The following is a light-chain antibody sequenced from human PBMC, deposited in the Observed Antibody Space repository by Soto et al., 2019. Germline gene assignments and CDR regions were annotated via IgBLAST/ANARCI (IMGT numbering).Light chain of an antibody. Sequence: QSALTQPASVSGSPGQSSTISFTGTGSDVGGYNYVSWYQQHPGKAPKLMIYEVSNRPSGVSNRFSGSKSGNTASLTISGLQAEDEADYYCSSYTSSSYYVFGTGTKVTVL. J-gene: IGLJ1*01. CDR2: EVS. V-gene: IGLV2-14*01. CDR1: GSDVGGYNY. CDR3: SSYTSSSYYV.